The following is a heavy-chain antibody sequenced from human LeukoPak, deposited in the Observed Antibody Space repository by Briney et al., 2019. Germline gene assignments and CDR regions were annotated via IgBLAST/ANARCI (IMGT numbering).Heavy chain of an antibody. V-gene: IGHV3-21*01. CDR3: ARASLTGYMDV. Sequence: GGSLRLSCAASGFTFSNYAMNWVRQAPGKGLEWVSSISSSSSYIYYADSVKGRFTISRDNAKNSLYLQMNSLRAEDTAVYYCARASLTGYMDVWGKGTTVTVSS. CDR1: GFTFSNYA. CDR2: ISSSSSYI. J-gene: IGHJ6*03. D-gene: IGHD1-20*01.